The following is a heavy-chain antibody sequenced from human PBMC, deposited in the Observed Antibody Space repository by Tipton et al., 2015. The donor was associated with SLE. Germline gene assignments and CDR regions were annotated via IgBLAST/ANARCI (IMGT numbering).Heavy chain of an antibody. J-gene: IGHJ1*01. D-gene: IGHD3-3*01. Sequence: QVQLVQSGAEMKTPGASMKVSCKASGFTFTDYYLHWVRQAPGQGLEWMGRINLDIGGANYAQNFQGRVTMTRDTSITTAYMELSRLTSDDTAIYYCAKTGFLEYDHWGQGTLVTVSS. CDR1: GFTFTDYY. CDR3: AKTGFLEYDH. V-gene: IGHV1-2*06. CDR2: INLDIGGA.